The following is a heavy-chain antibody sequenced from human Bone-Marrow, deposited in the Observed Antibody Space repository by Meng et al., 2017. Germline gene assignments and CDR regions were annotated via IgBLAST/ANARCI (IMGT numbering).Heavy chain of an antibody. J-gene: IGHJ5*02. CDR2: IYYSGGT. Sequence: QLQLQESGPGLVKPSETLSLTCTGPAGSISSSSYYWGWIRQPPGKGLEWMGSIYYSGGTYYNPSLKSRVTISVDTSKNQFSLKLSSVTAADTAVYYCARATQRGYTLRVGFDPWGQGTLVTVSS. V-gene: IGHV4-39*01. CDR3: ARATQRGYTLRVGFDP. CDR1: AGSISSSSYY. D-gene: IGHD5-18*01.